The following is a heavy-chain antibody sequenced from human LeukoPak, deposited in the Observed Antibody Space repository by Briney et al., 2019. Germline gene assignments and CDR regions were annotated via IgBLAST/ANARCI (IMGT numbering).Heavy chain of an antibody. D-gene: IGHD3-16*01. CDR2: ISSSGSYM. J-gene: IGHJ6*03. CDR3: ARCALGVWADNYYMDV. V-gene: IGHV3-21*04. Sequence: PGGSLRLSCAASESLNGYAMSWVRQAPGMGLEWVASISSSGSYMYYADAVKGRFIISRDNAKKSLSLEMSSLTSQDTAIYYCARCALGVWADNYYMDVWGTGATVIVSS. CDR1: ESLNGYA.